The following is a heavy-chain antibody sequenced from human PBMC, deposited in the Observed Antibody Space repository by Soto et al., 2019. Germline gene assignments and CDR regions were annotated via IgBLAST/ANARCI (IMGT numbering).Heavy chain of an antibody. CDR2: INHSGST. V-gene: IGHV4-34*01. J-gene: IGHJ5*02. CDR1: GGSFSGYY. D-gene: IGHD6-13*01. Sequence: PSETLSLTCAVYGGSFSGYYWSWIRQPPGKGLEWIGEINHSGSTNYNPSLKSRIVINPDMSKNQFSLQLTSVTPEDTAVYYCARGSWDSRWSWGQGTLVTVSS. CDR3: ARGSWDSRWS.